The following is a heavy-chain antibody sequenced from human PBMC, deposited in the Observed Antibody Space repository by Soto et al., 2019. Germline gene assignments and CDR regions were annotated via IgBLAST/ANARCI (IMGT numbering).Heavy chain of an antibody. D-gene: IGHD3-10*01. CDR1: GFTFSSYA. J-gene: IGHJ6*02. Sequence: QVQLVESGGGVVQPGRSLRLSCAASGFTFSSYAMHWVRQAPGKGLEWVAVISYDGSNKYYADSVKGRFTISRDNSKNPLYLQMNSLGAEDTAVYYCARDRISMVRGVKSGEWLNDGMDVWGQGTTVTVSS. CDR2: ISYDGSNK. V-gene: IGHV3-30-3*01. CDR3: ARDRISMVRGVKSGEWLNDGMDV.